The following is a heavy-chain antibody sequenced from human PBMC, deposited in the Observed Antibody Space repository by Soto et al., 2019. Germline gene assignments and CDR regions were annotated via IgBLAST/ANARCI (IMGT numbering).Heavy chain of an antibody. CDR2: ISYDGSNK. V-gene: IGHV3-30*18. CDR1: GFTFSSYG. Sequence: GGSLRLSCAASGFTFSSYGMHWVRQAPGKGLEWVAVISYDGSNKYYADSVKGRFTISRDNSKNTLYLQMNSLRAEDTAVYYCAKSGIAAAGGSLDYWGQGTLVTVSS. J-gene: IGHJ4*02. D-gene: IGHD6-13*01. CDR3: AKSGIAAAGGSLDY.